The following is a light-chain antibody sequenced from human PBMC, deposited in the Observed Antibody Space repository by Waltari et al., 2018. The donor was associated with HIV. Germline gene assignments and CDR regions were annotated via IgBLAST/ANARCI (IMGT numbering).Light chain of an antibody. J-gene: IGKJ5*01. CDR3: QQFISYPVT. CDR2: DAS. CDR1: HGISNA. V-gene: IGKV1-13*02. Sequence: AVQLTQSPSSLSTSVGDRVTITCRASHGISNALAWYQQTPEKAPKLLIYDASTMASGVPPRFSGSGSGTDFTLPISSLQPEDFATYDCQQFISYPVTFGQRTRLEIK.